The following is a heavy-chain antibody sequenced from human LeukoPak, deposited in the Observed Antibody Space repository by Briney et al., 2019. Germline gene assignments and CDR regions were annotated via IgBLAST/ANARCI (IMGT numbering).Heavy chain of an antibody. D-gene: IGHD6-19*01. J-gene: IGHJ4*02. CDR1: GGTFSKYT. CDR2: INPSGGST. Sequence: ASVKVSCKASGGTFSKYTISWVRQRPGQGLEWMGMINPSGGSTNYAQKFQARVTMTRDTSTSTVYMELSSLRSEDTAVYYCARGILYSSGWLGVFDYWGQGTLVTVSS. CDR3: ARGILYSSGWLGVFDY. V-gene: IGHV1-46*01.